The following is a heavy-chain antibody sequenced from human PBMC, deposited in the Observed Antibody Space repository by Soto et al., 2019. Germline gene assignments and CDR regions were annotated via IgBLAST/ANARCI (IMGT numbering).Heavy chain of an antibody. V-gene: IGHV3-23*01. CDR3: AKKFPGVYAFDV. CDR2: ITAGTT. Sequence: GGSLRLSCAASGFTLRNYAVSWVRQAPGKALEWVSHITAGTTYHTDSVKGRFTISRDNSNNMLYLQMNSLRAEDTAVYHCAKKFPGVYAFDVWGYGAMVTVSS. J-gene: IGHJ3*01. CDR1: GFTLRNYA. D-gene: IGHD2-8*01.